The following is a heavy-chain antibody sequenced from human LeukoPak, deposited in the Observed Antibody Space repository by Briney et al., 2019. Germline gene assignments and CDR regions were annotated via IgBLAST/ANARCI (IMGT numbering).Heavy chain of an antibody. CDR3: AREIFAYSSGWYWFDP. Sequence: SETLSLTCTVSGGSISSYYWSWIRHPPGKGLEWIGYIHYSGSTNYNPSLKSRVTISVDTSKNQFSLKLSSVTAADTAVYYCAREIFAYSSGWYWFDPWGQGTLVTVSS. D-gene: IGHD6-19*01. CDR2: IHYSGST. V-gene: IGHV4-59*01. CDR1: GGSISSYY. J-gene: IGHJ5*02.